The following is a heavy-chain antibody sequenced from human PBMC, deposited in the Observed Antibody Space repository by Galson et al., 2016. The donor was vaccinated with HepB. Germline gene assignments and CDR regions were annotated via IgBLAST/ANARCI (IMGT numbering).Heavy chain of an antibody. CDR1: GYTFKSYD. Sequence: SVKVSCKASGYTFKSYDISWVRQAPGQGLEWMGWISVYNGDTNYAEKLQGRVSMTTDTSTSTAYMEVRSLRSDDTAVYYCARMYSRRYFQHWGQGTLVTVSS. D-gene: IGHD1-26*01. V-gene: IGHV1-18*01. J-gene: IGHJ1*01. CDR2: ISVYNGDT. CDR3: ARMYSRRYFQH.